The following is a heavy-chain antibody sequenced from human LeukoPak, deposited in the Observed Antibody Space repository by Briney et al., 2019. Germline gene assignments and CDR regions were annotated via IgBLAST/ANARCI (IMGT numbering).Heavy chain of an antibody. CDR3: AREALSIAARPGSDY. J-gene: IGHJ4*02. CDR2: IWYDGSNK. V-gene: IGHV3-33*01. D-gene: IGHD6-6*01. CDR1: GFTFSSYG. Sequence: GRSLRLSCAASGFTFSSYGMHWVRQAPGKGLEWVVVIWYDGSNKYYADSVKGRFTISRDNSKNTLYLQMNSLRAEDTAVYYCAREALSIAARPGSDYWGQGTLVTVSS.